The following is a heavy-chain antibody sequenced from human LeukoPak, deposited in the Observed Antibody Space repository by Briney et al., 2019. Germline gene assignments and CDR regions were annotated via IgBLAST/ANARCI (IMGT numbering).Heavy chain of an antibody. CDR2: ISGSGGST. Sequence: GGFLRLSCAASGFTFSNYAMNWVRQAPGKGLEWVSTISGSGGSTSYADSVKGRFTISRDNSKNRLYLRMNSLRAEDTAAYSCATGDRGYYRPFDYWGQGTLVTVSS. CDR1: GFTFSNYA. CDR3: ATGDRGYYRPFDY. D-gene: IGHD3-22*01. J-gene: IGHJ4*02. V-gene: IGHV3-23*01.